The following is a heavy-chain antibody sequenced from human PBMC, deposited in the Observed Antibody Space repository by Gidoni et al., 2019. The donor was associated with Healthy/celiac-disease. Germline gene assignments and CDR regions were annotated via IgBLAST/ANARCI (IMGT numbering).Heavy chain of an antibody. Sequence: QVTLRESGPALVKPTQTLTLTCTFSGFSLSTSGMCVSWIRQPPGKALEWLARIDWDDDKYYSTSLKTRLTISKDTSKNQVVLTMTNMDPVDTATYYCARMLYPWRSGIVGATTSNYYYYMDVWGKGTTVTVSS. CDR1: GFSLSTSGMC. J-gene: IGHJ6*03. D-gene: IGHD1-26*01. CDR3: ARMLYPWRSGIVGATTSNYYYYMDV. V-gene: IGHV2-70*15. CDR2: IDWDDDK.